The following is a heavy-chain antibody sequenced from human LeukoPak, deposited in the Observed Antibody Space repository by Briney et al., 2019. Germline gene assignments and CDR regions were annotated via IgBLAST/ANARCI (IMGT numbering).Heavy chain of an antibody. J-gene: IGHJ4*02. CDR2: ISRSGDAT. CDR3: ARGSPGSWFFFDY. Sequence: GGPLRLSCAASGFTFSSFSMAWVRQAPGKGPEWVSTISRSGDATYYADSVKGRFTISRDNSWNTLYLQMSSLRVDDTALYYCARGSPGSWFFFDYWGQGTLVTASS. CDR1: GFTFSSFS. V-gene: IGHV3-23*01. D-gene: IGHD6-13*01.